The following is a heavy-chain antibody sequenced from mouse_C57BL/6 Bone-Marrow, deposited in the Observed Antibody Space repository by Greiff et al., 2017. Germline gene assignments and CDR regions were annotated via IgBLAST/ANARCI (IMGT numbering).Heavy chain of an antibody. D-gene: IGHD1-1*01. CDR2: INTSSGYT. CDR1: GYTFTSYT. V-gene: IGHV1-4*01. CDR3: ARGGGSRRYFDV. J-gene: IGHJ1*03. Sequence: VQLVESGAELARPGASVKMSCKASGYTFTSYTMHWVKQRPGQGLEWIGYINTSSGYTKYNQKFKDKATLTADKSSSTAYMQLSSLTSEDSAVYYCARGGGSRRYFDVWGTGTTVTVSS.